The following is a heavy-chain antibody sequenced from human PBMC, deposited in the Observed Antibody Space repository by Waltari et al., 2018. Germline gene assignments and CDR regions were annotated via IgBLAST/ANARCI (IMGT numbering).Heavy chain of an antibody. V-gene: IGHV1-8*02. CDR2: INPKSGNT. D-gene: IGHD3-3*01. CDR3: ARVHYDFWSGYYI. J-gene: IGHJ4*02. Sequence: QMQLVQSGAEVKKPGASVKFSCKASGSPFRAYDINWVRQATGHGLEGMGWINPKSGNTVSAQNFQDRVTITRDPSTSTVYMELSSLRSDDAAVYYCARVHYDFWSGYYIWGQGTLVTVPS. CDR1: GSPFRAYD.